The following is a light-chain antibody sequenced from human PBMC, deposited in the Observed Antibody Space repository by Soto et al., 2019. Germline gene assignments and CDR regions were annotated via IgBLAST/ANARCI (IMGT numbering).Light chain of an antibody. CDR2: DAS. CDR3: QEYAGPPPIT. CDR1: QSVRSER. V-gene: IGKV3-20*01. J-gene: IGKJ5*01. Sequence: EIVLTQSPDTLSLSPGERATLSCRASQSVRSERLAWYQQKRDQAPRLVIFDASFRASGIPERFRGSGSGTDFTLTITRLEPEDFAVYYCQEYAGPPPITFGRGTRLDIK.